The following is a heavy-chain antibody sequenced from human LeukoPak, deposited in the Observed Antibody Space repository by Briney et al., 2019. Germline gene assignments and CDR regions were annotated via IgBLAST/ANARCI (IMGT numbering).Heavy chain of an antibody. Sequence: QPGGSPGPSLATAGITFSSYWMQSGRQVPGKGLVWVSRITSEGSSTSYADSVKGRFTISRDNAKNTLYLQMNSLRAEDTAVYYCARGSSVVALDWGQGTLVTVSS. D-gene: IGHD2-15*01. CDR3: ARGSSVVALD. CDR2: ITSEGSST. J-gene: IGHJ4*02. V-gene: IGHV3-74*01. CDR1: GITFSSYW.